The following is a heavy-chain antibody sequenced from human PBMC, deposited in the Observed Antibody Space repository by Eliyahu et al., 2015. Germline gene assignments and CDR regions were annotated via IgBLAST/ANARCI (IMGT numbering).Heavy chain of an antibody. CDR3: ARDLGAYKRAFDY. D-gene: IGHD3-16*01. Sequence: RPGGTLRLSCAASGFTVSSNYMSWVRQAPGKGLEWXSVMYNGGAAYYADSVQGRFTISRDNSKNTLYLQMNSLRADDTAVYYCARDLGAYKRAFDYWGQGTLVTVSS. J-gene: IGHJ4*02. V-gene: IGHV3-53*01. CDR1: GFTVSSNY. CDR2: MYNGGAA.